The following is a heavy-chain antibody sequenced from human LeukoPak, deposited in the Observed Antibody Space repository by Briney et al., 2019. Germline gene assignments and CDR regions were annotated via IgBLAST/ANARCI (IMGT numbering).Heavy chain of an antibody. CDR2: IYYSGST. D-gene: IGHD1-1*01. Sequence: SETLSLTCTASGGSISSSSYYWGWIRQPPGKGLEWIGSIYYSGSTYYNPSLKSRVTISVDTSKNQFSLKLSSVTAADTAVYYCARGAPDLEIDYWGQGTLVTVSS. V-gene: IGHV4-39*07. CDR3: ARGAPDLEIDY. J-gene: IGHJ4*02. CDR1: GGSISSSSYY.